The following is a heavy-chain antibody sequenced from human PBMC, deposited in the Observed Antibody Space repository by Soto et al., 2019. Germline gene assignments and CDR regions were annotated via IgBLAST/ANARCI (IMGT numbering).Heavy chain of an antibody. J-gene: IGHJ4*02. CDR1: GFPFSSYC. CDR2: IWYDGSNK. D-gene: IGHD4-4*01. CDR3: ARGVTHYFDY. V-gene: IGHV3-33*01. Sequence: GGSLRLSSAASGFPFSSYCMHWVRQAPGKGLEWVAVIWYDGSNKYYADSVKGRFTISRDNSKNTLYLQMNSLRAEDTAVYYCARGVTHYFDYWGQGTLVTVSS.